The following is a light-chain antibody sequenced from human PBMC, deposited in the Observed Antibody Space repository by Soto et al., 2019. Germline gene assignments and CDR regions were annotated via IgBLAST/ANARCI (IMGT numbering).Light chain of an antibody. CDR3: HQYNSWPPGT. Sequence: LSVSPGERATLSFRASQSISRSLAWYQQKPGQAPRLLISDASTRATGIPARFSGSGSGTEFTLTISSLQSEDFALYYCHQYNSWPPGTFGQGTKVDIK. V-gene: IGKV3-15*01. CDR1: QSISRS. CDR2: DAS. J-gene: IGKJ2*01.